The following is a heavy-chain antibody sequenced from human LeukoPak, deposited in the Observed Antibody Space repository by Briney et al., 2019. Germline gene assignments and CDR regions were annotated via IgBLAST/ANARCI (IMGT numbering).Heavy chain of an antibody. D-gene: IGHD2-2*01. CDR1: GFTVSSNY. CDR2: IYNGGST. J-gene: IGHJ4*02. CDR3: ASTGFVVVPAAPENYFDY. V-gene: IGHV3-66*02. Sequence: GGSLRLSCAASGFTVSSNYMSWVRQAPGKGLEWVSVIYNGGSTYYADSVKGRFTISRDNSKNTLYLQMNSLRAEDTAVYYCASTGFVVVPAAPENYFDYWGQGTLVTVSS.